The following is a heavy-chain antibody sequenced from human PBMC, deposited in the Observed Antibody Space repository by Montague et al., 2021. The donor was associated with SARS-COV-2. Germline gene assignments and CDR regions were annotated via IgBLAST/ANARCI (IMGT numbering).Heavy chain of an antibody. V-gene: IGHV4-59*11. J-gene: IGHJ2*01. CDR3: ARLPPNGRWYLDL. CDR2: VYYTGST. CDR1: GGSISSHY. D-gene: IGHD2-8*01. Sequence: SETLSLTCTVSGGSISSHYWTWIRQPPGKGLEWIGYVYYTGSTNYNPSLKSRVAISVDTSKNQFSLSLRSVTAADTALYYCARLPPNGRWYLDLWGRVTLVTVAS.